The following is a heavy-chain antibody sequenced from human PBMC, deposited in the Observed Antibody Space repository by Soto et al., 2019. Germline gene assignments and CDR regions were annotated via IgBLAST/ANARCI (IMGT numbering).Heavy chain of an antibody. D-gene: IGHD6-6*01. CDR2: ISSSSSYI. CDR1: GFTFSSYS. CDR3: ARDLPLLSSSLYYYYYMDV. Sequence: ESGGGLVKPGGSLRLSCAASGFTFSSYSMNWVRQAPGKGLEWVSSISSSSSYIYYADSVKGRFTISRDNAKNSLYLQMNSLRAEDTAVYYCARDLPLLSSSLYYYYYMDVWGKGTKVTVAS. J-gene: IGHJ6*03. V-gene: IGHV3-21*01.